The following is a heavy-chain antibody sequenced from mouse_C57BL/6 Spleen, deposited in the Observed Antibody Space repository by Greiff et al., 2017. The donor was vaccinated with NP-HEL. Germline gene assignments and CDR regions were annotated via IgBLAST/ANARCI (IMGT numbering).Heavy chain of an antibody. CDR3: ARGGPLLLRYSFDY. D-gene: IGHD1-1*01. CDR2: ISSGSSTI. J-gene: IGHJ2*01. V-gene: IGHV5-17*01. CDR1: GFTFSDYG. Sequence: EVMLVESGGGLVKPGGSLKLSCAASGFTFSDYGMHWVRQAPEKGLEWVAYISSGSSTIYYANTVKGRFTISRDNAKNTLFLQMTSLRSEDTAMYYCARGGPLLLRYSFDYWGQGTTLTVSS.